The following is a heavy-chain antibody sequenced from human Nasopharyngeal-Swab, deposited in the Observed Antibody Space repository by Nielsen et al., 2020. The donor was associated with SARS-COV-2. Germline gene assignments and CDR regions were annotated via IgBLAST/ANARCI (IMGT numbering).Heavy chain of an antibody. D-gene: IGHD3-10*01. V-gene: IGHV4-39*07. CDR2: IYYSGST. J-gene: IGHJ6*03. CDR3: ARERGRGGIWNYYYYYMDV. CDR1: GGSISSSSYY. Sequence: GSLRLSCTVSGGSISSSSYYWGWIRQPPGKGLEWIGSIYYSGSTYYNPSLKSRGTISVDTSKNQFSLKMSSVTAADTAVYYCARERGRGGIWNYYYYYMDVWGKGTTVTVSS.